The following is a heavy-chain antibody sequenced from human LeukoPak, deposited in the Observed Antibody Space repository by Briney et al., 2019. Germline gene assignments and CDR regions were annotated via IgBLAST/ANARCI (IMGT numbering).Heavy chain of an antibody. V-gene: IGHV4-34*01. CDR2: INHSGST. Sequence: ASETLSLTCAVYGGSFSGYYWSWIRQPPGKGLAWIGEINHSGSTNYNPPLKSRVTISVDTSKNQFSLKLSSVTAADTAVYYCARGYDILTGYYSSFDYWGQGTLVTVSS. CDR3: ARGYDILTGYYSSFDY. J-gene: IGHJ4*02. D-gene: IGHD3-9*01. CDR1: GGSFSGYY.